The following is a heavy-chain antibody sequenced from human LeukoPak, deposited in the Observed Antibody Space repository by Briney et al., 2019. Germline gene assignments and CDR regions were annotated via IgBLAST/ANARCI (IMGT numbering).Heavy chain of an antibody. Sequence: PGSSLRLSCAASGFSFSTFVMHWVRQAPGKGLEWVAVIRPDGSHISYVDPVKGRFTISRDNSNNMLYLQMNSLRADDTALYYCPREVDWKYAFDYWGRGTLVTVSS. CDR3: PREVDWKYAFDY. V-gene: IGHV3-33*01. J-gene: IGHJ4*02. CDR2: IRPDGSHI. CDR1: GFSFSTFV. D-gene: IGHD1-7*01.